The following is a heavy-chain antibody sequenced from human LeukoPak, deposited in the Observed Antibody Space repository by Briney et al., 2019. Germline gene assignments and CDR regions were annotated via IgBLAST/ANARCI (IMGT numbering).Heavy chain of an antibody. J-gene: IGHJ4*02. D-gene: IGHD3-16*01. V-gene: IGHV3-23*01. CDR1: GFTFSSYA. CDR3: AKGRYYFDY. CDR2: ISGGGGGT. Sequence: GGSLRLSCAASGFTFSSYAMSWVRQAPAKGLEWVSAISGGGGGTYYADSVKGRFTISRDNSKNRLYLQMNSLRAEDTAAYYCAKGRYYFDYWGQGTLVTVSS.